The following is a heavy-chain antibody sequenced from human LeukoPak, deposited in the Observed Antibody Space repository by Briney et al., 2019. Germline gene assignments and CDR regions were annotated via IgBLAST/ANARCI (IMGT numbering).Heavy chain of an antibody. D-gene: IGHD3-9*01. J-gene: IGHJ6*03. CDR1: GYTLTELS. V-gene: IGHV1-24*01. Sequence: ASVKVSCKVSGYTLTELSMHWVRQAPGKGLEWMGGFDPEDGETIYAQKFQGRVTMTEDTSTDTAYMELSSLRSEDTAVYYCARSTGSRYFDWLSALSNAYYMDVWGKGTTVTVSS. CDR2: FDPEDGET. CDR3: ARSTGSRYFDWLSALSNAYYMDV.